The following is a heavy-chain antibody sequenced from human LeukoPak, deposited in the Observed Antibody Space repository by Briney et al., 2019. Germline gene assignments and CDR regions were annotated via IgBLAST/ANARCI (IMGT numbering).Heavy chain of an antibody. CDR2: INPSGGST. CDR1: GYTFTGYY. J-gene: IGHJ4*02. CDR3: ARAGAGGDLDY. Sequence: ASVKVSCKASGYTFTGYYMHWVRQAPGQGLEWMGIINPSGGSTSYAQKFQGRVTMTRDTSTSTVYMELSSLRSEDTAVYYCARAGAGGDLDYWGQGTLVTVSS. V-gene: IGHV1-46*01. D-gene: IGHD2-21*01.